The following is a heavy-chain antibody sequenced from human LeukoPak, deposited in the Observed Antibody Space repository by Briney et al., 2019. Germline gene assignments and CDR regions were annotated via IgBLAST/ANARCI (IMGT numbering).Heavy chain of an antibody. D-gene: IGHD1-7*01. Sequence: PSETLSLTCTVSGYSISSGYYWGWIRQPPGKGLEWIGNIYYSGSTSFNPSLKSRVTISVDRSKNQFSLKLSSVTAADTAVYYCARDPANFYFDYWGQGTLVTVSS. CDR3: ARDPANFYFDY. J-gene: IGHJ4*02. V-gene: IGHV4-38-2*02. CDR2: IYYSGST. CDR1: GYSISSGYY.